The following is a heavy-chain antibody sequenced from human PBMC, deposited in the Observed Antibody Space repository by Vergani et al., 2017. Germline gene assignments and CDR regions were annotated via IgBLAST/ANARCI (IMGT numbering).Heavy chain of an antibody. J-gene: IGHJ6*02. CDR3: ARETYYYGSGSSSYYYGMDV. V-gene: IGHV4-34*11. Sequence: QVQLQQWGAGLLKHSETLSLTCAVYGGSFSGYYWSWIRQPPGKGLEWIGYIYYSGSTNYNPSLKSRVTISVDTSKNQFSLKLSSVTAADTAVYYCARETYYYGSGSSSYYYGMDVWGQGTTVTVSS. D-gene: IGHD3-10*01. CDR2: IYYSGST. CDR1: GGSFSGYY.